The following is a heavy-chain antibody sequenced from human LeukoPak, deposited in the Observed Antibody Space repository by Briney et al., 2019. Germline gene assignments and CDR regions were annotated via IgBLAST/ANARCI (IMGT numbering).Heavy chain of an antibody. D-gene: IGHD6-6*01. CDR1: GFTLRSHW. Sequence: PGGSLSLSCAASGFTLRSHWMHWVRQAPGKGLVWVSRINTDGSNTNYADSVKGRFTVSRDNAKNTLYLQMNSLRAEDTAVYYCVNEYASSSGPYLQYWGQGTLVTVSS. J-gene: IGHJ1*01. CDR3: VNEYASSSGPYLQY. CDR2: INTDGSNT. V-gene: IGHV3-74*01.